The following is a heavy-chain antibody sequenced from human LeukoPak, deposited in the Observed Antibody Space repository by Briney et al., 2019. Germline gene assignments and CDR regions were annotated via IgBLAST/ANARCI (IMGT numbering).Heavy chain of an antibody. Sequence: GGSLRLSCAASGFTFSTYWVTWVRQAPGKGLEWVANIKRDGSVKYYVDSVKGRFTISRDNAKNSLSLQMSSLRVEDTAVYYCAGSTPAAAPMGYWGQGTLVTVSS. CDR2: IKRDGSVK. V-gene: IGHV3-7*01. J-gene: IGHJ4*02. D-gene: IGHD6-13*01. CDR1: GFTFSTYW. CDR3: AGSTPAAAPMGY.